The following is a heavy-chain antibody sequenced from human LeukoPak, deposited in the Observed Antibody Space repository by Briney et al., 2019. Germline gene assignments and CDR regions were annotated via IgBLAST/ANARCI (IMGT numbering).Heavy chain of an antibody. CDR3: TSGPRIGRYFDY. V-gene: IGHV3-15*01. Sequence: GGSLRLPCAASGFTFNNAWMNWVRQVPGKGLEWVGRVKSKTDGGTTDYAAPVQGRFTISRDDSEDTLYLQMNSLKTEDTAVYYCTSGPRIGRYFDYWGQGTLVTVSS. J-gene: IGHJ4*02. CDR2: VKSKTDGGTT. CDR1: GFTFNNAW. D-gene: IGHD1-26*01.